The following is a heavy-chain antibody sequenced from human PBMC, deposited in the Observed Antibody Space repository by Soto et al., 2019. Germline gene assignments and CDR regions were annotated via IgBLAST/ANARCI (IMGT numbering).Heavy chain of an antibody. CDR1: GFTFTHYA. V-gene: IGHV3-23*01. J-gene: IGHJ4*02. CDR3: AKDYTVAADPSSVILFDY. Sequence: GGSLTLSSAASGFTFTHYAMSWVRQAPGKGLEWVSIIIANGGTFYADSVKGRFTISRDNSKNTVYLQMSSLRVEDTAIYYCAKDYTVAADPSSVILFDYWGQGALVTVSS. D-gene: IGHD2-15*01. CDR2: IIANGGT.